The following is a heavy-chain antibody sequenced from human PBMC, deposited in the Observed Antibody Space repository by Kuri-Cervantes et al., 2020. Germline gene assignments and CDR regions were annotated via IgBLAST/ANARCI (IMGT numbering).Heavy chain of an antibody. CDR2: TRNKANSYTT. V-gene: IGHV3-72*01. CDR1: GFTFSDHY. Sequence: GESLKISCAASGFTFSDHYMDWVRQAPGKGLEWVGRTRNKANSYTTEYAASVKGRFTISRDDSKNSLYLQMNSLKTEDTAGDYCAREAGVKVRGVIIPRYFDLWGRGTLVTVSS. CDR3: AREAGVKVRGVIIPRYFDL. J-gene: IGHJ2*01. D-gene: IGHD3-10*01.